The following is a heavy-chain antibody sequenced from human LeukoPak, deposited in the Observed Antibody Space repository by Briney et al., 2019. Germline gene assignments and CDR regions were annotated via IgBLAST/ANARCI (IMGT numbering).Heavy chain of an antibody. D-gene: IGHD3-3*01. CDR2: MNPKSGNT. V-gene: IGHV1-8*01. CDR1: GYTFTSLD. J-gene: IGHJ4*02. Sequence: ASVKVSCKASGYTFTSLDINWVRQGTGQGLEWMGWMNPKSGNTGNAQKFQGRVTMTRDTSINTAYMELSSLRSDDTAVYYCARGGVLEWLLFDYWGQGTLVTVSS. CDR3: ARGGVLEWLLFDY.